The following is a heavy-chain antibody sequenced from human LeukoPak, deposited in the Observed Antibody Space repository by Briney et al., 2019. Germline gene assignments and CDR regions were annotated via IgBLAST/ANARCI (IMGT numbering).Heavy chain of an antibody. J-gene: IGHJ6*02. Sequence: GRSLRLSCAASGFTFSRYELNWVRQAPGKGLEWVSYISSSGSTKYYADSVKGRFTISRDNAKNSLFLQMSSLRAEDTAVYYCAKAPSITNPYFGLDVWGQGTTVNVSS. CDR2: ISSSGSTK. D-gene: IGHD3-3*01. CDR1: GFTFSRYE. V-gene: IGHV3-48*03. CDR3: AKAPSITNPYFGLDV.